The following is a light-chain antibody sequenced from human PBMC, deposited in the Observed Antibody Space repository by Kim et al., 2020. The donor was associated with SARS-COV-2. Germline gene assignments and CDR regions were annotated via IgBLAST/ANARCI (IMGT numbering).Light chain of an antibody. CDR1: KLGDKY. CDR3: QAWDSSTANVV. CDR2: QDS. V-gene: IGLV3-1*01. J-gene: IGLJ2*01. Sequence: SYELTQPPSVSVSPGQTASITCSGDKLGDKYACWYQQKPGQSLVLVIYQDSKRPSGIPERFSGSNSGNTATLTISGTQAMDEADYYCQAWDSSTANVVFG.